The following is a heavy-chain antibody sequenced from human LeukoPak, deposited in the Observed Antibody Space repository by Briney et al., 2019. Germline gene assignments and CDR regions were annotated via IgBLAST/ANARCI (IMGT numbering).Heavy chain of an antibody. D-gene: IGHD6-6*01. V-gene: IGHV3-30*02. CDR1: GFTFSGYG. CDR3: AKGGWEASSSSWRFFDY. CDR2: IHYDGSKK. Sequence: PGGSLRLSCAASGFTFSGYGMYYVRQAPGKGLEWVAFIHYDGSKKYYADSVKGRFTISRDNSKSTLYLQMSSLRPEDTAVYYCAKGGWEASSSSWRFFDYWGQGTLVTVSS. J-gene: IGHJ4*02.